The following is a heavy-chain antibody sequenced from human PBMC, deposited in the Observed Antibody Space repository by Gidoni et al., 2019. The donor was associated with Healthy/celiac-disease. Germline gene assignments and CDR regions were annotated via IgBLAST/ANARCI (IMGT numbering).Heavy chain of an antibody. Sequence: EVQLVESGGGLVQPGRSLRLSCAASGFPFDAYAMHWVRQAPGKGLEWVSGISWNSGSIGYADSVKGRFTISRDNAKNSLYLQMNSLRAEDTALYYCAKAKSPLGYCSGGSCYEFDYWGQGTLVTVSS. CDR1: GFPFDAYA. CDR2: ISWNSGSI. CDR3: AKAKSPLGYCSGGSCYEFDY. J-gene: IGHJ4*02. V-gene: IGHV3-9*01. D-gene: IGHD2-15*01.